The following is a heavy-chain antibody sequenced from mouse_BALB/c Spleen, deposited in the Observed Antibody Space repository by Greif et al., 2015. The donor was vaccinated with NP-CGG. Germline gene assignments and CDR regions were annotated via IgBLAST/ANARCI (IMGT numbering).Heavy chain of an antibody. CDR1: GYTFTSYY. D-gene: IGHD4-1*01. CDR3: TRGETGTYFDY. Sequence: VQLQQSGAELVKPGASVKLSCKASGYTFTSYYMYWVKQRPGQGLEWIGEINPSNGGTNFNEKFKSKATLTVDKSSSTAYMQLSSLTSEDSAVYYCTRGETGTYFDYWCQGTTLTVSS. J-gene: IGHJ2*01. V-gene: IGHV1S81*02. CDR2: INPSNGGT.